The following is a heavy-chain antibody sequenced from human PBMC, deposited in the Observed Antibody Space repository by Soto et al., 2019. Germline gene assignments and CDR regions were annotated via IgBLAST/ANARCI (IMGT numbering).Heavy chain of an antibody. V-gene: IGHV3-30-3*01. CDR2: ISYDGSNK. CDR1: GFTFSSYA. J-gene: IGHJ4*02. CDR3: ARETRTTGPFGSGPIDY. D-gene: IGHD4-17*01. Sequence: QVQLVESGGGVVQPGRSLRLSCAASGFTFSSYAMHWVRQAPGKGLEWVAVISYDGSNKYYADSVKGRFTISRDNSKNTLYLQMNSLRAEDTAVYYCARETRTTGPFGSGPIDYWGQGTLVTVSS.